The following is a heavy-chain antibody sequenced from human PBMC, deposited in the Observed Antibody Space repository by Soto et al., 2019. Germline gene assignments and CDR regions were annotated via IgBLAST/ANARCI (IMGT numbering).Heavy chain of an antibody. J-gene: IGHJ4*02. V-gene: IGHV3-15*07. CDR1: GFIFSNAW. CDR2: IKSKTDGETT. CDR3: TTDGIMGATMFVY. Sequence: GGSLRLSCGASGFIFSNAWMNWVRQAPGKGLEWVGRIKSKTDGETTDYAAPVKGRFTISRDDSKNTLYLQMNSLKIEDTAMYYCTTDGIMGATMFVYWGQGALVTVSS. D-gene: IGHD1-26*01.